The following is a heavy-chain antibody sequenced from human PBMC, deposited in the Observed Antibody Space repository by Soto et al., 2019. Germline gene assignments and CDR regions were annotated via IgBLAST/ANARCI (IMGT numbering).Heavy chain of an antibody. CDR3: ARGHYYAMDV. CDR1: GFFFSGFW. J-gene: IGHJ6*02. V-gene: IGHV3-74*01. Sequence: EVQVVESGGGLVKPGGSLRLSCAASGFFFSGFWMHWVRQAPGKGLVWVSHINYDGSSRTYSDPVKGRFSISRDNAKNTVYLQMSSLRAEDTAVYSCARGHYYAMDVWGQGATVTVSS. CDR2: INYDGSSR.